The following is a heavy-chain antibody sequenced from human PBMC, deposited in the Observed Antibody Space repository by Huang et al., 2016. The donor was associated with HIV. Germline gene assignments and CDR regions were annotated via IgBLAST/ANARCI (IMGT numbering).Heavy chain of an antibody. CDR2: IYWDDDK. V-gene: IGHV2-5*02. D-gene: IGHD1-26*01. CDR3: AHIGRLGNYYMDV. Sequence: QITLKESGPTVIKPKQTLTLTCSFSGFSLNHKGVGVGWIRQPPGKALEWLVLIYWDDDKRFTPSLKNRITITTDTSKNQVVFTMTNLDPMDTGTYYCAHIGRLGNYYMDVWGNGTTVTVSS. CDR1: GFSLNHKGVG. J-gene: IGHJ6*03.